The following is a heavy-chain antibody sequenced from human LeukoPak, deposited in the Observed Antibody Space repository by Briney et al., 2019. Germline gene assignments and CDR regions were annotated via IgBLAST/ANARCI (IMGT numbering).Heavy chain of an antibody. D-gene: IGHD2-21*01. J-gene: IGHJ4*02. CDR3: YTSITDY. CDR2: IRSKIDGGAT. CDR1: GFNVNNAW. V-gene: IGHV3-15*07. Sequence: PGGSLRLSCAASGFNVNNAWMSWVRQAPGKGLEWVGRIRSKIDGGATDYAAPVKGRFTISRDDSKNTLYLQINSLKIEDTAMYYCYTSITDYWGQGTLVTVSS.